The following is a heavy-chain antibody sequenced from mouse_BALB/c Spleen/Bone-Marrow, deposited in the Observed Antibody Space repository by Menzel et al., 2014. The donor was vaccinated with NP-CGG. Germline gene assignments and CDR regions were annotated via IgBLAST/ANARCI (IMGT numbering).Heavy chain of an antibody. CDR1: GYTFSNYW. CDR3: TTLARSDFDY. D-gene: IGHD3-1*01. J-gene: IGHJ2*01. Sequence: EVKLEESGTVLARPGAAVKMSCKDSGYTFSNYWMHWVKQRPGQGLEWIGTIYPGNSDTTYNQKFKGKAKLTAVTSTSTAYMELSSLTNEDSAVYYCTTLARSDFDYWGQGTTLTVSS. V-gene: IGHV1-5*01. CDR2: IYPGNSDT.